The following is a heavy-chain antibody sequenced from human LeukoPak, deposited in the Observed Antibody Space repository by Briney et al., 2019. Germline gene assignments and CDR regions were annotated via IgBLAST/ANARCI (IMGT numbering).Heavy chain of an antibody. CDR3: ARETSQKGAHYMDV. D-gene: IGHD3-16*01. CDR2: IYYSGST. Sequence: SETLSLTCTVSGGSINSSTYYWGWIRQPPGKGLEWIGTIYYSGSTYYNPSLKSRVTISVDTSNNQFSLKLSSVTAADTAVYYCARETSQKGAHYMDVWGKGTTVTISS. V-gene: IGHV4-39*07. J-gene: IGHJ6*03. CDR1: GGSINSSTYY.